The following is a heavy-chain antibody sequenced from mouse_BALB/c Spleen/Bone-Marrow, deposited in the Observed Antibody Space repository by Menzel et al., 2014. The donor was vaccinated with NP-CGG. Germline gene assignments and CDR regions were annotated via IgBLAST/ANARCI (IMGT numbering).Heavy chain of an antibody. V-gene: IGHV7-3*02. CDR2: IRNKAYGYTT. D-gene: IGHD1-1*01. CDR1: GFTFTDYY. CDR3: ARDMGGLLFDS. J-gene: IGHJ2*01. Sequence: EVKVVESGGGLVQPGGSLRLSCATSGFTFTDYYMNWVRPPPGKALEWLAFIRNKAYGYTTEYSASVKGRFTISRDNSQNILYLQMNTLRAEDSATYYCARDMGGLLFDSWGQGTTLSVSS.